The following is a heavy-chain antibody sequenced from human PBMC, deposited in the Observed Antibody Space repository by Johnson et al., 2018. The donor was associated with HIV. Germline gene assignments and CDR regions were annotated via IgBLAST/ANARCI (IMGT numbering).Heavy chain of an antibody. CDR1: GFAFRTYW. CDR3: AREGIYCTGGRCYVAAFDI. Sequence: VQLVESGGGLVQPGGSLRLSCAASGFAFRTYWMVWVRQVPGKRPVWVARLYNDGSGTTYADSVWGRFTLSRDNAKYTVDLQMNSRRVEDTAGYYCAREGIYCTGGRCYVAAFDIWGQGTMVTVSS. D-gene: IGHD2-15*01. J-gene: IGHJ3*02. V-gene: IGHV3-74*03. CDR2: LYNDGSGT.